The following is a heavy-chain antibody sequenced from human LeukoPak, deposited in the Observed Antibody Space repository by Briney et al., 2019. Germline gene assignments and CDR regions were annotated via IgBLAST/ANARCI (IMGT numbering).Heavy chain of an antibody. D-gene: IGHD3-10*02. V-gene: IGHV3-23*01. CDR1: GFTFSSYA. CDR3: AELGITMIGGV. Sequence: GGSLRLSCAASGFTFSSYAMSWVRQAPGKGLEWVSAISGSGSTIYYADSVKGRFTISRDNAKNSLYLQMNSLRAEDTAVYYCAELGITMIGGVWGKGPRSPSPQ. J-gene: IGHJ6*04. CDR2: ISGSGSTI.